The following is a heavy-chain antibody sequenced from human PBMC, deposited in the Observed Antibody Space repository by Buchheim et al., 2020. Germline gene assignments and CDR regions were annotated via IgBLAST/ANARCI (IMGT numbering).Heavy chain of an antibody. Sequence: EVQLVESGGGLVQPGGSLRLSCAASGFTFSPYYMHWVRQPPGKGLVWVSRINSDGSGTTYADSVKGRFTISRDNSKNTLYLQMNSLRAEDTALYYCAKSAGDSVIINIDSWGQGTL. D-gene: IGHD3-16*01. J-gene: IGHJ4*02. V-gene: IGHV3-74*03. CDR1: GFTFSPYY. CDR2: INSDGSGT. CDR3: AKSAGDSVIINIDS.